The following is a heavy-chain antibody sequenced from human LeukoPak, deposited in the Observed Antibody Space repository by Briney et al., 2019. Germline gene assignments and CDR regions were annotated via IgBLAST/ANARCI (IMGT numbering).Heavy chain of an antibody. CDR2: IYYSGST. V-gene: IGHV4-59*01. Sequence: PSETLSLTCTVSGGSISSYYWSWIRQPPGKGLEWIGYIYYSGSTNYNPSLKSRVTISVDTSKNQFSLKLSSVTAADTAVYYCARDSPRYYDFWSGYREHDAFDIWGQGTMVTVSS. CDR1: GGSISSYY. D-gene: IGHD3-3*01. J-gene: IGHJ3*02. CDR3: ARDSPRYYDFWSGYREHDAFDI.